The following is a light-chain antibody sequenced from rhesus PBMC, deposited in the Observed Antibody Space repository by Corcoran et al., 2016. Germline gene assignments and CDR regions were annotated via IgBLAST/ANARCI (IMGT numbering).Light chain of an antibody. V-gene: IGKV3S9*01. J-gene: IGKJ4*01. Sequence: EIVMTQSPATLSLSPGERATLSCRASQSVSSYVAWYQQKPEQAPRLLIYVASSRATGIPDRFSGSGSGTDFTLIISSLEPEDVGVYYCQQYNNWNTFGGGTKVEIK. CDR1: QSVSSY. CDR3: QQYNNWNT. CDR2: VAS.